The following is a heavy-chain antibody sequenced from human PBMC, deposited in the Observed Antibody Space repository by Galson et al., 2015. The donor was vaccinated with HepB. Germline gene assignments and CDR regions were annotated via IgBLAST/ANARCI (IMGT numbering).Heavy chain of an antibody. CDR1: GFTFTNYP. J-gene: IGHJ4*02. CDR2: VNNDGGVT. V-gene: IGHV3-74*03. D-gene: IGHD2-21*02. CDR3: ARLCGGDCYWSSDY. Sequence: SLRLSCAVSGFTFTNYPMDWVRQRPGKGLVWVARVNNDGGVTTYADSVKGRFTISRDNTKNTLSLQMNSLRVEDTALYYCARLCGGDCYWSSDYWGQGTLVTVSS.